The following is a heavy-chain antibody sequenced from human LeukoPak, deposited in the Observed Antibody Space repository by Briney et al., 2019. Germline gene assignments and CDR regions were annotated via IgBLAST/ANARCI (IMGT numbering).Heavy chain of an antibody. Sequence: PGGSLRLSCAASGFTFDDYAKHWVRQAPGKGLEWVSGISWNSGSIGYADSVKSRFTVSRDSAKNSLYLQMNSLRAEDMALYYCAKGSSGWYYYFDYWGQGTLVTVSS. D-gene: IGHD6-19*01. CDR3: AKGSSGWYYYFDY. CDR2: ISWNSGSI. V-gene: IGHV3-9*03. CDR1: GFTFDDYA. J-gene: IGHJ4*02.